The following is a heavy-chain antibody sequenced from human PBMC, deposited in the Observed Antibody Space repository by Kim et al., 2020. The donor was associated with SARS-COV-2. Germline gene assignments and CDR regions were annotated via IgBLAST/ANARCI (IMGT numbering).Heavy chain of an antibody. Sequence: GGSLRLSCAASGFTFSSYSMNWVRQAPGKGLEWVSSISSSSSYIYSAGLVKGRFTITSDNAKNSLYLQMNSLRGEDTAVYYCARGKWLQPYFHYWGQGTLVTVPS. J-gene: IGHJ4*02. CDR1: GFTFSSYS. D-gene: IGHD5-12*01. CDR2: ISSSSSYI. CDR3: ARGKWLQPYFHY. V-gene: IGHV3-21*01.